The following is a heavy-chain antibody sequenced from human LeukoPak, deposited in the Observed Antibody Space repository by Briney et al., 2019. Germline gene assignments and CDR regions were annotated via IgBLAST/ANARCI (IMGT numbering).Heavy chain of an antibody. CDR2: INHSGST. CDR1: GGSFSGYY. D-gene: IGHD6-13*01. Sequence: ASETLSLTCAVYGGSFSGYYWSWIRQPPGKGLEWIGEINHSGSTNYNPSLKSRVTISVDTSKNQFSLKLSSVTAADTAVYYCARLGSSWEIDYWGQGTLVTVSS. V-gene: IGHV4-34*01. J-gene: IGHJ4*02. CDR3: ARLGSSWEIDY.